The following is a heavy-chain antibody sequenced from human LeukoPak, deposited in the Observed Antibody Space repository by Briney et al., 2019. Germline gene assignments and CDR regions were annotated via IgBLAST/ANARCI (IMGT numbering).Heavy chain of an antibody. CDR2: NYYSGST. CDR1: GGSSSSSNYY. J-gene: IGHJ5*02. V-gene: IGHV4-39*01. Sequence: SETLSLTCAVSGGSSSSSNYYWDWIRQPPGKGLEWIGSNYYSGSTYYNPSLKSRVTISVDTSKNQFSLKLSSVTAADTAVYYCARHTPLVVVAARGWFDPWGQGTLVTVSS. D-gene: IGHD2-15*01. CDR3: ARHTPLVVVAARGWFDP.